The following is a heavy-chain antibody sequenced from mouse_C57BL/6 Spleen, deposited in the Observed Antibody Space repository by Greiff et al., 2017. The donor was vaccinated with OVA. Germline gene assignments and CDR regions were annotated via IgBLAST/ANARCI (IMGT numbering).Heavy chain of an antibody. CDR2: ISSKSSNYAT. D-gene: IGHD1-1*01. J-gene: IGHJ1*03. CDR1: GFTFNTYV. Sequence: EVKLEESGGGLVQPKGSLKLSCAASGFTFNTYVMHWVRQAPGKGLEWVARISSKSSNYATYYDDSVKDRFTISRDDSQSLLYLRRNNLKAEDTAMYYSAGDYGSHWYFDVWGTGTTVTVSS. V-gene: IGHV10-3*01. CDR3: AGDYGSHWYFDV.